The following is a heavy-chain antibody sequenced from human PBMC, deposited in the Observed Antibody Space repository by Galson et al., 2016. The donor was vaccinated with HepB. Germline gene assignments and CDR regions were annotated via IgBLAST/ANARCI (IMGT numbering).Heavy chain of an antibody. CDR2: ISYSGST. V-gene: IGHV4-59*11. CDR1: GGSLSSHY. D-gene: IGHD6-19*01. CDR3: ARAIGYSSGWYGYYFDY. Sequence: SETLSLTCSVSGGSLSSHYWSWLRQPPGKGLEWIGYISYSGSTNYNPSLKSRATILVDTSKNQFALNLTSVTAADTAVYYCARAIGYSSGWYGYYFDYWGQGTLVTVSS. J-gene: IGHJ4*02.